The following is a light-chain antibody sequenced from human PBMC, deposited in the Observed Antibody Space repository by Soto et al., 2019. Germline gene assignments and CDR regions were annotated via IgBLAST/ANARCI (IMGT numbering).Light chain of an antibody. Sequence: EIVLTQSPGTLSLSPGERATLSCRASQSVSSSYLAWYQQKPGQAPRLLIYGASSRATGIPDRFSGSGSGTDFTLTISRLEPEDLPVYYCQQYGSSPPITFGQGTRL. V-gene: IGKV3-20*01. CDR1: QSVSSSY. CDR3: QQYGSSPPIT. J-gene: IGKJ5*01. CDR2: GAS.